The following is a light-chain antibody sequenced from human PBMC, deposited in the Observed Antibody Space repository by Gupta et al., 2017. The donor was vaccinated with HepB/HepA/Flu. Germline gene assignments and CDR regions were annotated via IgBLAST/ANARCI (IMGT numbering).Light chain of an antibody. J-gene: IGLJ1*01. CDR1: SSDVGSYNL. Sequence: SALTPPASVSGSPGQSFTISCTGTSSDVGSYNLVSWYQQHPGKAPKLMIYEVSKRPSGVSNRVSGSKSGNTASLTISGLQAEDEADYYCCSYAGSSTYVFGTGTKVTVL. CDR3: CSYAGSSTYV. V-gene: IGLV2-23*02. CDR2: EVS.